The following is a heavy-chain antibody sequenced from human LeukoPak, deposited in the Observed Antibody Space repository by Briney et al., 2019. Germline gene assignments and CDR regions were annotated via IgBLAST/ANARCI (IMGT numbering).Heavy chain of an antibody. D-gene: IGHD3-3*01. CDR1: GGTFSSHA. V-gene: IGHV1-69*05. J-gene: IGHJ4*02. CDR3: ARLRDDFWSGYYISLEASPLDY. CDR2: IIPIFGTA. Sequence: GASVKVSCKASGGTFSSHAISWLRQAPGQGLEWMGGIIPIFGTANYAQKFQGRVTITTDESTSTAYMELSSLRSEDTAVYYCARLRDDFWSGYYISLEASPLDYWGQGTLVTVSS.